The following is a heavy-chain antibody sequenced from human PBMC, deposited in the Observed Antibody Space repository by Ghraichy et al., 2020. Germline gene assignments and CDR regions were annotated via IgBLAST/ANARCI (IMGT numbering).Heavy chain of an antibody. D-gene: IGHD5-18*01. J-gene: IGHJ4*02. CDR3: ARSRGGIQLWHTMFY. CDR2: IYSGGST. CDR1: GFTVSSNY. Sequence: GGSLRLSCAASGFTVSSNYMSWVRQAPGKGLEWVSVIYSGGSTYYADSVKGRFTISRDNSKNTLYLQMNSLRAEDTAVYYCARSRGGIQLWHTMFYWGQGTLVTVSS. V-gene: IGHV3-53*01.